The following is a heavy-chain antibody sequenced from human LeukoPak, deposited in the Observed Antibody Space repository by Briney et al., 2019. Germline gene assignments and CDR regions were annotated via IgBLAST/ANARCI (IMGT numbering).Heavy chain of an antibody. CDR2: INHSGST. D-gene: IGHD6-19*01. CDR3: ARRKGVRSSGWSSSWFDP. Sequence: SETLSLTCAVYGGSFSGYYWSWIRQPPGKGLEWIGEINHSGSTNYNPSLKSRVTISVDTSKNQFSLKLSSVTAADTAVYYCARRKGVRSSGWSSSWFDPWGQGTLVTVSS. CDR1: GGSFSGYY. V-gene: IGHV4-34*01. J-gene: IGHJ5*02.